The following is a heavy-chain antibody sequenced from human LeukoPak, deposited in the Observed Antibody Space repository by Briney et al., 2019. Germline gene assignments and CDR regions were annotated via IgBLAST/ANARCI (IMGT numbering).Heavy chain of an antibody. J-gene: IGHJ4*02. Sequence: SVKVSCKASGGTFSSYAISWVRQAPGQGLEWMGRIIPILGIANYAQKFQGRVTITADKSTSTAYMELSSLRSEDTAVYYCAGEDSSSWYVFWSQGTLVTVSS. CDR1: GGTFSSYA. D-gene: IGHD6-13*01. V-gene: IGHV1-69*04. CDR2: IIPILGIA. CDR3: AGEDSSSWYVF.